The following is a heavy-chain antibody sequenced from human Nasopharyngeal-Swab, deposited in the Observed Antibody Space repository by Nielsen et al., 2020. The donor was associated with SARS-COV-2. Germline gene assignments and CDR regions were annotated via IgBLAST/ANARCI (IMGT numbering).Heavy chain of an antibody. CDR2: TYYRSKWYN. V-gene: IGHV6-1*01. D-gene: IGHD6-13*01. Sequence: LTLSCAISGDSVSSNSAAWNWIRQSPSRGLEWLGRTYYRSKWYNDYAVSVKSRITINPDTSKNQFSLQLNSVTPEDTAVYYCARVRQQPGGGAFDIWGQGTMVTVSS. CDR1: GDSVSSNSAA. J-gene: IGHJ3*02. CDR3: ARVRQQPGGGAFDI.